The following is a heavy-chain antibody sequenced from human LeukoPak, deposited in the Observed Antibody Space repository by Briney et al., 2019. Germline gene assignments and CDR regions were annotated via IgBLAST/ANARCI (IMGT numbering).Heavy chain of an antibody. CDR1: GFTFSDHY. V-gene: IGHV3-72*01. J-gene: IGHJ4*02. Sequence: GGSLRLSCTASGFTFSDHYMDWVRQAPGKGLEWVGRSRNRANSYTTDYAASVKGRFTISRDDSKNSLYLQMDSLKTEDTAVYYCARVAVYSSSWDFWGQGTLVTVSS. CDR3: ARVAVYSSSWDF. D-gene: IGHD6-13*01. CDR2: SRNRANSYTT.